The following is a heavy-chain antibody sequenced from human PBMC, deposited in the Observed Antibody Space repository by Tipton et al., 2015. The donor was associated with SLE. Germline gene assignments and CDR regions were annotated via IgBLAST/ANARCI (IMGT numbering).Heavy chain of an antibody. V-gene: IGHV3-30*04. CDR3: AREGAYCGGDCFDY. CDR1: GFTFSSYP. CDR2: ISYDGRNK. Sequence: SLRLSCVVSGFTFSSYPMHWVRQAPGKGLEWVAVISYDGRNKYYADSVKGRFTVSRDNSKNTLYVQMNSLRAEDTAVYYCAREGAYCGGDCFDYWGQGTLVTASS. J-gene: IGHJ4*02. D-gene: IGHD2-21*01.